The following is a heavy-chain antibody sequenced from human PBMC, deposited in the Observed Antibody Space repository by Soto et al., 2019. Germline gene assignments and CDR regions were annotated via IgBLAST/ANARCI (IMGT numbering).Heavy chain of an antibody. D-gene: IGHD6-13*01. CDR1: GYTFSRYG. V-gene: IGHV1-18*01. CDR2: ISGFNGNT. CDR3: ARASADSTTWSFAN. Sequence: QVQLVQSGAEVKKPGASVRVSCKASGYTFSRYGISWVRQAPGQGREWMGWISGFNGNTKESEKLQGRVTLTTDTTANTAHMELSGLRSAETAVYYCARASADSTTWSFANWGQGTLVTVSS. J-gene: IGHJ4*02.